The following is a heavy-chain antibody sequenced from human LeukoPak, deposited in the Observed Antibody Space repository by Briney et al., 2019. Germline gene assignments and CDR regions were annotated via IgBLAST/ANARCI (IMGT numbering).Heavy chain of an antibody. CDR3: ASITPWIQYREYGFDV. CDR1: GFTFSSYR. D-gene: IGHD5-18*01. V-gene: IGHV3-21*01. J-gene: IGHJ6*02. Sequence: PGGSLRLSCAASGFTFSSYRMNWVRQAPGKGLEWVSSISSSSTVIYYADSVKGRFTIARDNAKNSLNLQMNSLRAEDTAVYYCASITPWIQYREYGFDVWGQGTTVTVSS. CDR2: ISSSSTVI.